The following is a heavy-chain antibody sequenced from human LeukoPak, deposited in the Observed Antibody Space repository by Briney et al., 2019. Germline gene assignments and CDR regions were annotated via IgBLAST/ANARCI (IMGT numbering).Heavy chain of an antibody. D-gene: IGHD5-12*01. Sequence: PGGSLRLSCAASGFTFSDAWMNWVRQAPGKGLEWVGRIKSKTDGGTTGFAAPVKGRFTISRDDSTNTVYLQMNSLGTGDTAVYYCSTEGRVASTQHPFDYWGRGTLVTVSS. J-gene: IGHJ4*02. CDR1: GFTFSDAW. V-gene: IGHV3-15*07. CDR2: IKSKTDGGTT. CDR3: STEGRVASTQHPFDY.